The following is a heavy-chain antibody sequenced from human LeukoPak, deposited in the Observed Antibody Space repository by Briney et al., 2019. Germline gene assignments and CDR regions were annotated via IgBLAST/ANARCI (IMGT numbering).Heavy chain of an antibody. Sequence: HPGGSLRLSCAASGFTFSSYGRHWVRQAPRKGLEWVAFIRYDGSNKYYADSVKGRFTISRDNSKNTLYLQMNSLRAEDTAVYYCAKESWSRYDFRSGYYPFDYWGQGTLVTVSS. CDR2: IRYDGSNK. CDR3: AKESWSRYDFRSGYYPFDY. V-gene: IGHV3-30*02. D-gene: IGHD3-3*01. J-gene: IGHJ4*02. CDR1: GFTFSSYG.